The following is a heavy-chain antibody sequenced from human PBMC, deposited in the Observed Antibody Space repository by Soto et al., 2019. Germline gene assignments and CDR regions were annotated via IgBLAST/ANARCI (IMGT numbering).Heavy chain of an antibody. CDR3: ARSRRCSYRWGPNDY. CDR1: GGTFSSYA. CDR2: IIPIFGTA. Sequence: QVQLVQSGAEVKKPGSSVTVSCKASGGTFSSYAISWVRQAPGQGLEWMGGIIPIFGTANYAQKFQGRVTITADESTSTAYMELSSLGSEDTAVYSCARSRRCSYRWGPNDYWGQGTLVTVSS. D-gene: IGHD5-18*01. J-gene: IGHJ4*02. V-gene: IGHV1-69*12.